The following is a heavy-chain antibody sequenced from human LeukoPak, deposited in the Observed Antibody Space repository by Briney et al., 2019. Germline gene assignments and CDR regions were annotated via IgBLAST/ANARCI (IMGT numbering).Heavy chain of an antibody. V-gene: IGHV3-21*01. CDR2: ISSSSSYI. CDR1: GFTFGSYS. J-gene: IGHJ4*02. Sequence: GGSLRLSCAASGFTFGSYSMNWVRQAPGKGLEWVSSISSSSSYIYYADSVKGRFTISRDNAKNSLYLQMNSLRAEDTAVYYCARDGGSGYYYEDWGQGTLVTVSS. D-gene: IGHD3-22*01. CDR3: ARDGGSGYYYED.